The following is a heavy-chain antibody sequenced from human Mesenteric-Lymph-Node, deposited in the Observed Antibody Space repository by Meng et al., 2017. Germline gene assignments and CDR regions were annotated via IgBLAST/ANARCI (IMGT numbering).Heavy chain of an antibody. J-gene: IGHJ4*02. CDR2: IYYSGST. V-gene: IGHV4-31*03. CDR1: GGSVSSGGYY. Sequence: QVQLQESGPVLVKPSQPLSLTCTVSGGSVSSGGYYWTWIRQHPGKGLEWFGHIYYSGSTFYNPSLKRRVIISIDTSKNQFSLKLSSVTATDTAVYYCARQSGYFDYWGQGTLVTVSS. D-gene: IGHD3-10*01. CDR3: ARQSGYFDY.